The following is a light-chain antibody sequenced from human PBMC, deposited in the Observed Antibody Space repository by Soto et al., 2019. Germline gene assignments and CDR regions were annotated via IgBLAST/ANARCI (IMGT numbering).Light chain of an antibody. CDR3: LLPYSDAWV. CDR2: DTS. V-gene: IGLV7-46*01. Sequence: QAVVTQETSMSVSPGGTVTLTCGSSTGTVTSGHYPYRFQQKPGQAPRTLIYDTSNKQSWTPARFSGSLLGGKAALTLSGAQPEDEADYYCLLPYSDAWVFGGGTKVTVL. J-gene: IGLJ3*02. CDR1: TGTVTSGHY.